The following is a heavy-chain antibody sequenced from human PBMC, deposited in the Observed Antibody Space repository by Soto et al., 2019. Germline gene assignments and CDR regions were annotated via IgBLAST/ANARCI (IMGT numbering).Heavy chain of an antibody. CDR3: AKDLVPYYDFWSGYTNWFDP. D-gene: IGHD3-3*01. Sequence: PGGSLRLSCAASGFTYDSYAMNWVRQAPGRGLEWVSGVGASGGTHYRDSVKGRFTISRDDSRNMVYLQMNSLRAEDTAVYYCAKDLVPYYDFWSGYTNWFDPWGQGTLVTVSS. J-gene: IGHJ5*02. CDR2: VGASGGT. CDR1: GFTYDSYA. V-gene: IGHV3-23*01.